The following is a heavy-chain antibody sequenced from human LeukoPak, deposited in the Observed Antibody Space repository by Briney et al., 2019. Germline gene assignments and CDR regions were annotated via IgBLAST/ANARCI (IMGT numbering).Heavy chain of an antibody. J-gene: IGHJ6*02. CDR1: GFTFSSYS. V-gene: IGHV3-21*01. D-gene: IGHD6-13*01. Sequence: PGGSLRLSCAASGFTFSSYSMNWVRQAPGKGLEWVSSISSSSSYIYYADSVKGRFTISRDNAKNSLYLQMNSLRAEDTAVYYCASRCSWSRGRYYYGMDVWGQGTTVTVSS. CDR2: ISSSSSYI. CDR3: ASRCSWSRGRYYYGMDV.